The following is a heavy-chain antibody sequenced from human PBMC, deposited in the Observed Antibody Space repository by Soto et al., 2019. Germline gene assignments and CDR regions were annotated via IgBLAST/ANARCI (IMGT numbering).Heavy chain of an antibody. CDR1: GFTFNKYA. Sequence: GGSLRLSCAASGFTFNKYAMNWVRQAPGKGLEWVSAISGRGDSTYYVDSVKGRFTISRDNSKNTLYLQMNSLRAEDTAVYYCAKAGPSSGYYYASDYWGQGTLVTVSS. CDR2: ISGRGDST. J-gene: IGHJ4*02. CDR3: AKAGPSSGYYYASDY. V-gene: IGHV3-23*01. D-gene: IGHD3-22*01.